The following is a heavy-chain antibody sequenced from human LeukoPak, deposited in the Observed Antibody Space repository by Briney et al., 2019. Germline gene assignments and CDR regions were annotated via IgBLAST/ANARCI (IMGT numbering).Heavy chain of an antibody. D-gene: IGHD2-15*01. CDR2: INSDGSST. J-gene: IGHJ6*03. CDR3: ARAYCSGGSCYRAHYYYYYMDA. Sequence: GGSLRLSCAASGFTFSSYWMHWVRQAPGKGLVWVSRINSDGSSTSYADSVKGRFTISRDNAKNTLYLQMNSLRAEDTAVYYCARAYCSGGSCYRAHYYYYYMDAWGKGTTVTVSS. V-gene: IGHV3-74*01. CDR1: GFTFSSYW.